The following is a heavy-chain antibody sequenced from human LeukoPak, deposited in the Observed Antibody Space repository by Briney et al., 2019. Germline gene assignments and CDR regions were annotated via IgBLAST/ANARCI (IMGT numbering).Heavy chain of an antibody. CDR3: AENFSNYYIGVVSPPPPPNWFDP. Sequence: SVKVSCKASGGTFSSYAISWVRQAPGQGLEWMGRIIPILGIANYAQKFQGRVTITADKSTSTAYMELSSLRSEDTAVYYCAENFSNYYIGVVSPPPPPNWFDPWGQGTLVTVSS. D-gene: IGHD3-10*01. CDR2: IIPILGIA. J-gene: IGHJ5*02. CDR1: GGTFSSYA. V-gene: IGHV1-69*04.